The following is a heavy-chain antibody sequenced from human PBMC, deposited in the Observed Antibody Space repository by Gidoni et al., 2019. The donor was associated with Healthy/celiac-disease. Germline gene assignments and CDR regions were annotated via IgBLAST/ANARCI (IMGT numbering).Heavy chain of an antibody. Sequence: QVQLQESGPALVKPSETVSLTRTGSGGSISSYYWSWVRQPPGKGLQWIGYIHYSGSTNYNPSLKGRVTISVDTSKNQFSLKLNSVTAADAAVYCYAREKYSSGWTHLWYFDLWGRGTLVTVSS. CDR3: AREKYSSGWTHLWYFDL. CDR1: GGSISSYY. CDR2: IHYSGST. J-gene: IGHJ2*01. D-gene: IGHD6-19*01. V-gene: IGHV4-59*01.